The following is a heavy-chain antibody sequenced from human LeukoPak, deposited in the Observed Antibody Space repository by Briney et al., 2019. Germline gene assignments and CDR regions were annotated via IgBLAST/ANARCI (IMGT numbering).Heavy chain of an antibody. D-gene: IGHD6-13*01. CDR3: ARGIAAAGTLHYYYYGMDV. Sequence: AASVKVSCKVSGYTVTEISIHWVRQAPGQGLEWMGGIIPIFGTANYAQKFQGRVTITADESTSTAYMELSSLRSEDTAVYYCARGIAAAGTLHYYYYGMDVWGQGTTVTVSS. CDR1: GYTVTEIS. V-gene: IGHV1-69*13. J-gene: IGHJ6*02. CDR2: IIPIFGTA.